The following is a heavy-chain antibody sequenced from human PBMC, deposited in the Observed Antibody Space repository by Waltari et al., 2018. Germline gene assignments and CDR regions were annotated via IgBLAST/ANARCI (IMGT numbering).Heavy chain of an antibody. CDR3: ARGDAFDI. CDR1: GGSISSGSYY. V-gene: IGHV4-61*02. CDR2: IYTTESI. J-gene: IGHJ3*02. Sequence: QVQLQESGPGLVTPSQTLSLTCTVSGGSISSGSYYWSWIRQTAAKGLEWIGRIYTTESIYYNPSFESRVTISLDRSKNQFSLKLSSVTAADTAVYYCARGDAFDIWGQGTVVTVSS.